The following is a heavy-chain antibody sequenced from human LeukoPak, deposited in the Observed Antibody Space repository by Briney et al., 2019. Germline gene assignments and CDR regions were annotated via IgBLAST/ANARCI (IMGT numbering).Heavy chain of an antibody. V-gene: IGHV3-23*01. D-gene: IGHD3-10*01. CDR2: ISGSGGST. Sequence: GSLRLSCVASGFTFSSYWMSWVRQAPGKGLEWVSAISGSGGSTYYADSVKGRFTISRDNSKNTLYLQMNSLRAEDTAVYYCAKPADRSGRLSPVDYWSQGTLVTVSS. CDR3: AKPADRSGRLSPVDY. CDR1: GFTFSSYW. J-gene: IGHJ4*02.